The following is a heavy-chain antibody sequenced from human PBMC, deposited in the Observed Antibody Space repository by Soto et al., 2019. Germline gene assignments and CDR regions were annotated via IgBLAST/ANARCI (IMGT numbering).Heavy chain of an antibody. D-gene: IGHD3-3*01. J-gene: IGHJ6*03. CDR3: ARHLFDSSKGYPHYYYMDV. Sequence: QVQLQESGPGLVKPSETLSLTCSVPGGSIRSHNWSWIRQPPGKGLEWIGCMYYSAMTEYNPSLKSRVTISADTSNNKVSLRLTSVTAADTAVYYCARHLFDSSKGYPHYYYMDVWGKGTAVTVSS. V-gene: IGHV4-59*08. CDR1: GGSIRSHN. CDR2: MYYSAMT.